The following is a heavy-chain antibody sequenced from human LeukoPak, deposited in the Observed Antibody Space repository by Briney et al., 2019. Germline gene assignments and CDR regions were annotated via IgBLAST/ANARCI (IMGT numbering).Heavy chain of an antibody. Sequence: GGSLRLSCAVSGFVVSSSYITWVRQAPGKGLEWVSVIYAGGRTYYADSVKGRFTISRDDSKNTLYLQMNRLRAEDTAVYYCARHGDYGGSWLDSWGQGTLVTVSS. D-gene: IGHD4-17*01. V-gene: IGHV3-66*04. CDR3: ARHGDYGGSWLDS. CDR2: IYAGGRT. CDR1: GFVVSSSY. J-gene: IGHJ5*01.